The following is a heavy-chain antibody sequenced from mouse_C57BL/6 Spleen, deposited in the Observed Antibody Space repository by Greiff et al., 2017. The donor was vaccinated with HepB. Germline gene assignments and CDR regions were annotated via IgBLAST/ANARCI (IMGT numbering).Heavy chain of an antibody. CDR3: AREITTVVATKYYFDY. CDR2: INPSNGGT. CDR1: GYTFTSYW. V-gene: IGHV1-53*01. D-gene: IGHD1-1*01. Sequence: QVQLQQPGTELVKPGASVKLSCKASGYTFTSYWMHWVKQRPGQGLEWIGNINPSNGGTNYNEKFKSKATLTVDKSSTTAYMQLSSLTSEDSAVYYCAREITTVVATKYYFDYWGQGTTLTVSS. J-gene: IGHJ2*01.